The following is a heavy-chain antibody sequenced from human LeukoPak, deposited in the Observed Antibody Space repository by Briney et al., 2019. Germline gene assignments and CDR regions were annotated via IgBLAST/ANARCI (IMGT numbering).Heavy chain of an antibody. CDR1: GESFSGYF. J-gene: IGHJ4*02. D-gene: IGHD6-19*01. CDR2: INHSGSTS. Sequence: SETLSLTCAVYGESFSGYFWNWIRQPPGKGLEWIEEINHSGSTSNHNPSLKSRVTMSVDTSKNQFSLKLSSVTAADTAVYYCARDSMRSGWYVDWGQGTLVTVSS. V-gene: IGHV4-34*01. CDR3: ARDSMRSGWYVD.